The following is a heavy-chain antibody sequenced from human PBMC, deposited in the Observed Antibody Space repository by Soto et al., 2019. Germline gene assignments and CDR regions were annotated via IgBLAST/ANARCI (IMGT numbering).Heavy chain of an antibody. CDR2: IRYDGTNI. Sequence: QVQLVESGGGVVQPGRSLRLSCAASGFTFSNYGMHWVRQPPGKGLEWVAVIRYDGTNIYYADSVKGRFTISRDNSKNTLYLQMNSLRAEDTAVYYCARDNYGIDYWGPGTLVTVSS. CDR3: ARDNYGIDY. V-gene: IGHV3-33*01. D-gene: IGHD3-16*01. CDR1: GFTFSNYG. J-gene: IGHJ4*02.